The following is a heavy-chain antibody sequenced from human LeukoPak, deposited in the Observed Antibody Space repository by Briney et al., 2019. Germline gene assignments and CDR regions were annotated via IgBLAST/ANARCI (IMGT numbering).Heavy chain of an antibody. J-gene: IGHJ6*03. CDR1: GFTFSSYA. D-gene: IGHD6-6*01. Sequence: PGGSLRLSCAASGFTFSSYAMHWVRQAPGKGLEWVAVISYDGSNKYYGDSEKGRFTSSRDKSKTTVYLEMNSLSAEDTAVYYCARAGRDVGAARSTYYYEYIDVWGKGTTVTVSS. CDR2: ISYDGSNK. CDR3: ARAGRDVGAARSTYYYEYIDV. V-gene: IGHV3-30*01.